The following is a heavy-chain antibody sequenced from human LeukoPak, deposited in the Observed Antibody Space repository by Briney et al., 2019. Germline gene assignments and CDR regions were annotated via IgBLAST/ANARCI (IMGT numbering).Heavy chain of an antibody. V-gene: IGHV4-59*01. D-gene: IGHD2-15*01. Sequence: SETLSLTCTVSGGSISSYYWSWIRQPPGKGLEWIGYIYYSGSANYNPSLKSRVTISVDTSKNQFSLKLSSVTAADTAVYYCARDGGPYYYYYMDVWGKGTTVTVSS. CDR1: GGSISSYY. CDR2: IYYSGSA. CDR3: ARDGGPYYYYYMDV. J-gene: IGHJ6*03.